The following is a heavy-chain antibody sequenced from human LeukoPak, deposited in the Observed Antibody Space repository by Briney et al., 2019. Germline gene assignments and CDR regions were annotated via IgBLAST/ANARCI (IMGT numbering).Heavy chain of an antibody. CDR3: AGTPIRFLEWLLSNAFDI. CDR2: MNPNSGNT. Sequence: ASVKVSCKASGYTFTSYDINWVRQATGQGLEWMGWMNPNSGNTGYAQKFQGRVTMTRNTSISTAYMELSSLRSEDTAVYYCAGTPIRFLEWLLSNAFDIWGQGTMVTVSS. CDR1: GYTFTSYD. V-gene: IGHV1-8*01. D-gene: IGHD3-3*01. J-gene: IGHJ3*02.